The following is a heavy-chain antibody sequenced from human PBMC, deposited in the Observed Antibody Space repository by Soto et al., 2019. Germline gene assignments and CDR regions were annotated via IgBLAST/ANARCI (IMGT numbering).Heavy chain of an antibody. CDR1: GVSFSFYY. J-gene: IGHJ5*02. V-gene: IGHV4-34*01. CDR3: ARGNSKVSFWSGYNWFDP. D-gene: IGHD3-3*01. Sequence: PSVNRSLTCALDGVSFSFYYWLLLRTPRGKGLEWIGEINHSGSTNYNPSLKSRVTISVDTSKNQFSLKLSSVTAADTAVYYCARGNSKVSFWSGYNWFDPWGQGTLVTVSS. CDR2: INHSGST.